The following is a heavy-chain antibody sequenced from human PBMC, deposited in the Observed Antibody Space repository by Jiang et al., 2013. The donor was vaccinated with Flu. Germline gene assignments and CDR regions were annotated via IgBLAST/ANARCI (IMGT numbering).Heavy chain of an antibody. Sequence: GAEVKKPGASVKVSCKASGYTFTSYYMHWVRQAPGQGLEWMGIINPSGGSTSYAQKFQGRVTMTRDTSTSTVYMELSSLRSEDTAVYYCARRPDYGDYLDNWYFDLWGRGTLVTVSS. CDR1: GYTFTSYY. D-gene: IGHD4-17*01. V-gene: IGHV1-46*01. CDR3: ARRPDYGDYLDNWYFDL. J-gene: IGHJ2*01. CDR2: INPSGGST.